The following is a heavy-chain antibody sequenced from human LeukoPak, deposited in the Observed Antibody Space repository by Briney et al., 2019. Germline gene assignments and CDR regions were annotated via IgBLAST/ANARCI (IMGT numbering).Heavy chain of an antibody. D-gene: IGHD6-13*01. CDR3: ARGGGSAALGMDV. V-gene: IGHV1-18*01. Sequence: ASVKVSCKASGGTFSSYAISWVRQAPGQGLEWMGWISPYNGDTNYAQKLQGRVTMTTDTSTTIAYMELRSLRSDDTAVYYCARGGGSAALGMDVWGKGTTVTISS. CDR2: ISPYNGDT. CDR1: GGTFSSYA. J-gene: IGHJ6*04.